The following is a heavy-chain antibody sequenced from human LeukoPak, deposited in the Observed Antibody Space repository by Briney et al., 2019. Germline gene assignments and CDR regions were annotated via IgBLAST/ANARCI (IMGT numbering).Heavy chain of an antibody. CDR3: AKVSRAITGTNYYGMDV. J-gene: IGHJ6*02. Sequence: GGSLRLSCAASGFTFSSYALSWVRQAPGKGLEWVSAISGSGGSTYYADSVKGRFTISRDNSKNTLYLQMNSLRAKDTAVYYCAKVSRAITGTNYYGMDVWGQGTTVTVSS. CDR2: ISGSGGST. CDR1: GFTFSSYA. V-gene: IGHV3-23*01. D-gene: IGHD1-20*01.